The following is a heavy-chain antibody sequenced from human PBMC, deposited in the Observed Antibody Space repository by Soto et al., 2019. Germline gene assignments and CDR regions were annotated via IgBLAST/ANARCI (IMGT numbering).Heavy chain of an antibody. D-gene: IGHD3-10*01. V-gene: IGHV1-69*13. CDR3: ARDLEFRDGNISHLDY. CDR1: GGTFRNHV. J-gene: IGHJ4*02. Sequence: SVKVSCKASGGTFRNHVFNWVRQAPGQGLEWMGGIIPIIGTPNYAQKFQGRVAITADASTSTVYLEVSSLRSQDTAVYYCARDLEFRDGNISHLDYWGQGTLVTVSS. CDR2: IIPIIGTP.